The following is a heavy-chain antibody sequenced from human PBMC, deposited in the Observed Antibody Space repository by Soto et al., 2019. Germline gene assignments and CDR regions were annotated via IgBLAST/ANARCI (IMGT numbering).Heavy chain of an antibody. CDR3: TRDRGPTTVNLYYYMDV. J-gene: IGHJ6*03. CDR2: IRSKDYGGTT. Sequence: EAQLVESGGGLEQPGRSLRLTCTASGFTFGDYAMSWFRQAPGKGLEWVGFIRSKDYGGTTEYAASVRGRFTISRDDSKSIAYLQMNSLKTEDTAVYYCTRDRGPTTVNLYYYMDVWGKGTTVTVSS. CDR1: GFTFGDYA. D-gene: IGHD4-17*01. V-gene: IGHV3-49*03.